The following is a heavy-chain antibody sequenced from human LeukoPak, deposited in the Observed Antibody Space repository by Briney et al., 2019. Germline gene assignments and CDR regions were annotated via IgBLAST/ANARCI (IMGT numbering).Heavy chain of an antibody. J-gene: IGHJ4*02. V-gene: IGHV3-33*01. D-gene: IGHD6-6*01. Sequence: GRSLRLSCAASGFTFSSYGVHWVRQAPGKGLEWVAVIWYDGSNKYYADSVKGRFTISRDNSKNTLYLQMNSLRAEDTAVYYCARDGLAARPGYYFDYWGQGTLVTVSS. CDR3: ARDGLAARPGYYFDY. CDR1: GFTFSSYG. CDR2: IWYDGSNK.